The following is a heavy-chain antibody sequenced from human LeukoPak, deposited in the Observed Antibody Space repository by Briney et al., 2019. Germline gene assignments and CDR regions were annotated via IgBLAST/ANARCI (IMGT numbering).Heavy chain of an antibody. CDR2: IYTSGST. Sequence: SETLSLTCTVSGGSISSYYWSWIRQPPGKGLEWIGYIYTSGSTNYNPSLKSRVTISVDTSKNQFSLKLSSVTAADTAVYYCARGYGSGSYFFDYWGQGTLVTVSS. J-gene: IGHJ4*02. D-gene: IGHD3-10*01. CDR1: GGSISSYY. V-gene: IGHV4-4*09. CDR3: ARGYGSGSYFFDY.